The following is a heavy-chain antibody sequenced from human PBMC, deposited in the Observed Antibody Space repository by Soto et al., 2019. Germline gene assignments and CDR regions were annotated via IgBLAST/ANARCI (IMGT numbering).Heavy chain of an antibody. CDR1: GGSISSGDYY. Sequence: SETLSLTCTVSGGSISSGDYYWSWIRQPPGKGLEWIGYIYYSGSTYYNTSLKNQVNISVDTSKNQFSLNLCSVTAADTAVYYCARAGHYYYYGMDVWGQGTTVTVSS. CDR3: ARAGHYYYYGMDV. CDR2: IYYSGST. V-gene: IGHV4-30-4*01. J-gene: IGHJ6*02.